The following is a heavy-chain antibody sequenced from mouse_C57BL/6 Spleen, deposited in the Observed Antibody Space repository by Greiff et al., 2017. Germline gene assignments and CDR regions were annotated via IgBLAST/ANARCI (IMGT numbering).Heavy chain of an antibody. CDR2: ISNLAYSI. CDR1: GFTFSDYG. CDR3: ARHGNYAAMDY. J-gene: IGHJ4*01. Sequence: EVMLVESGGGLVQPGGSLKLSCAASGFTFSDYGMAWVRQAPRKGPEWVAFISNLAYSIYYADTVTGRFTISRENAKNTLYLEMSSLRSEDTAMYYCARHGNYAAMDYWGQGTSVTVSS. D-gene: IGHD2-1*01. V-gene: IGHV5-15*01.